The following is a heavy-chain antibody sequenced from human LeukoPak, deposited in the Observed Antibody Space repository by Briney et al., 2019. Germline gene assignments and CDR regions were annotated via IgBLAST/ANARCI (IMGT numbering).Heavy chain of an antibody. CDR3: ASQYYYDSSGYVY. Sequence: SETLSLTCTVSGGSISSYYWSWIRQPPGKGLEWIGYIYYSGSTNYNPSLKSRVTISVDTSKNQFSLKLSSVTAADTAVYYCASQYYYDSSGYVYWGQATLVTVSS. V-gene: IGHV4-59*01. J-gene: IGHJ4*02. CDR2: IYYSGST. CDR1: GGSISSYY. D-gene: IGHD3-22*01.